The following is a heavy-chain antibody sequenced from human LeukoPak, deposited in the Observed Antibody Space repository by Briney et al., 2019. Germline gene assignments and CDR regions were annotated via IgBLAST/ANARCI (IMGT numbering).Heavy chain of an antibody. CDR1: GFTFSSYA. CDR2: ISGSGGST. D-gene: IGHD2-15*01. J-gene: IGHJ4*02. CDR3: AKDRDYCSGGSCYSDFDY. Sequence: GGSLRLSCEASGFTFSSYAMSWVRQAPGKGLEWVSAISGSGGSTYYADSVKGRFTISRDNSKNTLYLQMNSLRAEDTAVYYCAKDRDYCSGGSCYSDFDYWGQGTLVTVSS. V-gene: IGHV3-23*01.